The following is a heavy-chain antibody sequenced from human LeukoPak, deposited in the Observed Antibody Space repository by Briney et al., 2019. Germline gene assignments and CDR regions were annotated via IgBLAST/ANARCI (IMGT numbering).Heavy chain of an antibody. D-gene: IGHD3-9*01. J-gene: IGHJ6*02. V-gene: IGHV3-21*01. CDR2: ISSSSSYI. CDR1: GFTFSSYS. Sequence: GGSLRLSCAASGFTFSSYSMNWVRQAPGKGLEWVSSISSSSSYIYYADSVKGRFTISRGNAKNSLYLQMNSLRAEDTAVYYCARAYDILTGYYTRTYYYYGMDVWGQGTTVTVSS. CDR3: ARAYDILTGYYTRTYYYYGMDV.